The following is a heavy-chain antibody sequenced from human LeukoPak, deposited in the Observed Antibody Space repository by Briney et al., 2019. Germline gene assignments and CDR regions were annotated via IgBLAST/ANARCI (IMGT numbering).Heavy chain of an antibody. Sequence: SETLSLSCTVSGGSISSYYWSWIRQPPGKGLEWIGYIYYSGSTNYNPSLKSRVTISVDTSKNQFSLKLSSVTAADTAVYHCARTALWFGELKSAFDIWGQGTMVTVSS. CDR1: GGSISSYY. D-gene: IGHD3-10*01. V-gene: IGHV4-59*01. CDR3: ARTALWFGELKSAFDI. CDR2: IYYSGST. J-gene: IGHJ3*02.